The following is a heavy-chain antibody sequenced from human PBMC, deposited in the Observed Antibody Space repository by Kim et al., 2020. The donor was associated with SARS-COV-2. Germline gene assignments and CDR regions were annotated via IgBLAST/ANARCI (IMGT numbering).Heavy chain of an antibody. V-gene: IGHV1-24*01. CDR1: LYTLPDLS. CDR2: FDPEDGET. CDR3: ATGPSGSYYTLNY. J-gene: IGHJ4*02. D-gene: IGHD1-26*01. Sequence: SVKVSCNFSLYTLPDLSMPWVRQAPGKGLEWMGGFDPEDGETIYAQKFQGRVTMTEDTSTDTAYMELSSLRSEDTAVYYCATGPSGSYYTLNYWGQGTLVTVSS.